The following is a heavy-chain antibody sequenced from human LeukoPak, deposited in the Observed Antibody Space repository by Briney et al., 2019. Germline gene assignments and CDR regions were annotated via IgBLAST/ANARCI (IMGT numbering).Heavy chain of an antibody. D-gene: IGHD6-13*01. V-gene: IGHV3-23*01. CDR2: ISGSGGST. Sequence: PGGSLRLSCAASGFPFSSYAMSWVRQAPGKGLEWVSAISGSGGSTYYADSVKGRFTISRDNSKNTLYLQMNSLRAEDTAVYYCAKYQQQLGSMFDYWGQGTLVTVSS. CDR3: AKYQQQLGSMFDY. CDR1: GFPFSSYA. J-gene: IGHJ4*02.